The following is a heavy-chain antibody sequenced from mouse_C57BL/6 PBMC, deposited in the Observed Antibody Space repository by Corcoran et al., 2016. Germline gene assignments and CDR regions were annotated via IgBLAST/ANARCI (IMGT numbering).Heavy chain of an antibody. CDR1: GYTFTDYY. Sequence: EVQLQQSGPELVKPGASVKISCKASGYTFTDYYMNWVKQSHGKSLEWIGDINPNNGGTSYNQKFKGKATLTVDKSSSTAYMELRSLTSEDSAVYYCASSGDYYGSRGAMDYWGQGTSVTVSS. CDR2: INPNNGGT. CDR3: ASSGDYYGSRGAMDY. J-gene: IGHJ4*01. D-gene: IGHD1-1*01. V-gene: IGHV1-26*01.